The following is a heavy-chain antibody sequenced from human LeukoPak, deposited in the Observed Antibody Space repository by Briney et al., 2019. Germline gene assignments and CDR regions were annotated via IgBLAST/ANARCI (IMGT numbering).Heavy chain of an antibody. V-gene: IGHV1-18*01. Sequence: ASVKVSCKASGYTFTSYGISWVRQAPGQGLEWMGWISAYNGNTNYAQKLQGRVTMTTDTSTSTAYMELRSLRSDDTAVYYCARDGYCSSTSCYDVNWFDPWGQGTLVTVPS. CDR2: ISAYNGNT. J-gene: IGHJ5*02. CDR1: GYTFTSYG. D-gene: IGHD2-2*03. CDR3: ARDGYCSSTSCYDVNWFDP.